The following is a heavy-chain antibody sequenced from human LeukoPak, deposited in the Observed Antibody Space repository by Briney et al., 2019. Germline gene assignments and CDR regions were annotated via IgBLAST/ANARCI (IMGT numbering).Heavy chain of an antibody. CDR1: GGSISSSSYY. D-gene: IGHD3-9*01. CDR3: ARHPRVGGRYFAFDY. V-gene: IGHV4-39*01. CDR2: IYYSGST. Sequence: PSGTLSLTCTVSGGSISSSSYYWGWIRQPPGKGLEWIGSIYYSGSTYYNPSLKSRVTISVDTSKNQFSLKLSSVTAADTAVYYFARHPRVGGRYFAFDYWGQGTLVTVSS. J-gene: IGHJ4*02.